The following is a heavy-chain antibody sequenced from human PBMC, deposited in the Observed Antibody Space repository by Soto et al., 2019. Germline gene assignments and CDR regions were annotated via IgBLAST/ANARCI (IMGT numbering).Heavy chain of an antibody. Sequence: ASVKVSCKASGYPFISYAISWVRQAPGQGLEWMGYMSRYNGETKYAQRFQGRLTMTRDTATSTAYMELGSLRSDDTAVYYCARGTIVVAPYYYMDVWGKGTTVTVSS. D-gene: IGHD2-15*01. V-gene: IGHV1-18*01. CDR1: GYPFISYA. CDR3: ARGTIVVAPYYYMDV. J-gene: IGHJ6*03. CDR2: MSRYNGET.